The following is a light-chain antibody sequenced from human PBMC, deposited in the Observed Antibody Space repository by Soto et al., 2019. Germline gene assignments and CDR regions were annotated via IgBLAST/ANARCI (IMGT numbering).Light chain of an antibody. CDR1: QGISSY. CDR2: DAS. V-gene: IGKV1-8*01. CDR3: QQSNDLVS. J-gene: IGKJ5*01. Sequence: AIRMTQSPSSLSASTGDRVTITCRASQGISSYLAWYQQKPGKAPKLLIFDASTLKTGVPSRFSGSGSGTDFSFSISSLHPEDIATYYCQQSNDLVSFGQGTRLEIK.